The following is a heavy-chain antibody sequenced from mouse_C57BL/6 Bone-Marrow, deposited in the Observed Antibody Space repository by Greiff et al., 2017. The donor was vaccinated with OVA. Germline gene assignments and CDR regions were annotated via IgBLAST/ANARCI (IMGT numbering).Heavy chain of an antibody. V-gene: IGHV1-50*01. CDR2: IDPSDSYT. CDR3: ARSPAQTNFDY. Sequence: QVQLQQPGAELVKPGASVKLSCKASGYTFTSYWMQWVKQRPGQGLEWIGEIDPSDSYTNYNQKFKGKATLTVDTSSSTAYMQLSSLTSEDSAVYYCARSPAQTNFDYWGQGTILTVSS. J-gene: IGHJ2*01. CDR1: GYTFTSYW. D-gene: IGHD3-2*02.